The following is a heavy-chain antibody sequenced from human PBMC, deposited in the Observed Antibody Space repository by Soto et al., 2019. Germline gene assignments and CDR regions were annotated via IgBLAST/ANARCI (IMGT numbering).Heavy chain of an antibody. J-gene: IGHJ6*02. D-gene: IGHD1-1*01. V-gene: IGHV1-69*01. CDR1: GGTFSSYA. Sequence: QVQLVQSGAEVKKPGSSVKVSCKASGGTFSSYAISWVRQAPGQGLEWMGGIIPIFGTANYAQKFQCRVTITEEESKSTAYMDLSSLRSEDTAVYYCARDQKPSTNPYYSYGMDFWGQGPTVSESS. CDR3: ARDQKPSTNPYYSYGMDF. CDR2: IIPIFGTA.